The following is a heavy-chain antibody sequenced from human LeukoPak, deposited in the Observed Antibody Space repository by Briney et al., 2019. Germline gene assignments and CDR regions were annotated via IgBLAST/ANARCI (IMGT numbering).Heavy chain of an antibody. CDR2: ISSSGSTI. D-gene: IGHD3-10*01. CDR3: ARDYATAVRGVLDP. V-gene: IGHV3-48*04. Sequence: GGSLRLSCAASGFTFSSYGMHWVRQAPGKGLEWVSYISSSGSTIYYADSVKGRFTISRDNAKNSLYLQMNSLRAEDTAVYYCARDYATAVRGVLDPWAREPWSPSPQ. CDR1: GFTFSSYG. J-gene: IGHJ5*02.